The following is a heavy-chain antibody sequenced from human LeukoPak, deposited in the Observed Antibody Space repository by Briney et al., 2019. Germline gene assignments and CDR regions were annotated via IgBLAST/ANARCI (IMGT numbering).Heavy chain of an antibody. Sequence: SETLSLTCTVSGGSISSYYWSWIRQPPGKGLEWIGYIYYSGSTNYNPSLKSRVTISADTSKNQFSLKLSSVTAADTAVYYCAREPCSSTSCAEAAWGQGTLVTVSS. V-gene: IGHV4-59*12. CDR2: IYYSGST. J-gene: IGHJ5*02. CDR3: AREPCSSTSCAEAA. D-gene: IGHD2-2*01. CDR1: GGSISSYY.